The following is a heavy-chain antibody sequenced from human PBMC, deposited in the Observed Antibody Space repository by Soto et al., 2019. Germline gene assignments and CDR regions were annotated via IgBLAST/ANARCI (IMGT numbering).Heavy chain of an antibody. D-gene: IGHD5-12*01. Sequence: GGSLRLSCAASGFTFSSYAMHWVRQAPGKGLEWVAVISYDGSNKYYADSVKGRFTISRDNSKNTLYLQMNSLRAEDTAVYYCARAESVAFDYWGHGTLVTVSS. V-gene: IGHV3-30*04. J-gene: IGHJ4*01. CDR3: ARAESVAFDY. CDR1: GFTFSSYA. CDR2: ISYDGSNK.